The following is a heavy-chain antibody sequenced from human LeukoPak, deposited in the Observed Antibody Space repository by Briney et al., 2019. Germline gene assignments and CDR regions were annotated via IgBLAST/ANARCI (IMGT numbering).Heavy chain of an antibody. D-gene: IGHD2-2*01. CDR2: IYYSGST. J-gene: IGHJ5*02. Sequence: PSETLSLTCTVSGGSISSYYWSWIRQPPGKGLEWIGYIYYSGSTNYNPSLKSRVTISVDTSKNQFSLKLSSVTAADTAVYYCARQGDCSSTSCYWGNWFDPWGQGTLVTVSS. V-gene: IGHV4-59*08. CDR1: GGSISSYY. CDR3: ARQGDCSSTSCYWGNWFDP.